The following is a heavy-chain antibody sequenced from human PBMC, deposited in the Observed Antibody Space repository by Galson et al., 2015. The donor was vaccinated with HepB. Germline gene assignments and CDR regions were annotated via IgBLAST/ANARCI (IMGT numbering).Heavy chain of an antibody. J-gene: IGHJ6*02. V-gene: IGHV1-18*04. CDR2: ISAYNGNT. CDR3: ATRSPVDTAPRSDYYYGMDV. CDR1: GYTFTSYG. D-gene: IGHD5-18*01. Sequence: SVKVSCKASGYTFTSYGISWVRQAPGQGLEWMGWISAYNGNTNYAQKLQGRVTMTTDTSTSTAYMELRSLRSDDTAVYYCATRSPVDTAPRSDYYYGMDVWGQGTTVTVSS.